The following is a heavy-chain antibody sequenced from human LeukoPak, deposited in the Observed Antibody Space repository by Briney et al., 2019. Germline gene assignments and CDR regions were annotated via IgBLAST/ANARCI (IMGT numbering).Heavy chain of an antibody. J-gene: IGHJ4*02. CDR3: ATDGKETYCGGDCYSGIDY. D-gene: IGHD2-21*02. CDR1: GFTFSNFA. Sequence: GGSLRLSCAASGFTFSNFAMSWVRQAPGKGLEWVSAITGSTYYADSVKGRFTISRDNSKNTLYLQMNSLRAEDTAVYYCATDGKETYCGGDCYSGIDYWGQGTLVTVSS. V-gene: IGHV3-23*01. CDR2: ITGST.